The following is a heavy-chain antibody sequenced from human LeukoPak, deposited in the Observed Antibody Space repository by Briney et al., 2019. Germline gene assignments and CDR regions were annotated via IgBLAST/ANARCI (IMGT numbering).Heavy chain of an antibody. Sequence: SETLSLTCTVSGGSISSYYWSWIRQPPGKGLEWIGYIYYSGSTNYNPSLKSRVTISVDTSKNQFSLKLSSVTAADTAVYYCARSEEYGDSLFDYWGQGTLVTVSS. V-gene: IGHV4-59*01. D-gene: IGHD4-17*01. CDR3: ARSEEYGDSLFDY. J-gene: IGHJ4*02. CDR2: IYYSGST. CDR1: GGSISSYY.